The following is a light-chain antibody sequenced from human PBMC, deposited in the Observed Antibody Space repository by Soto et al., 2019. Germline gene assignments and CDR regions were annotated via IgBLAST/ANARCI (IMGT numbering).Light chain of an antibody. CDR2: KAS. CDR1: QSLSSW. J-gene: IGKJ3*01. Sequence: DIPMTQSPSTLSASVGDRVTITCRASQSLSSWLAWYQQKPGKAPKLLIQKASNLESGVPSRFSGSGSGTEFTLTISSLQPDDFATYYCQQYQSYSSFGPGTKVDLK. CDR3: QQYQSYSS. V-gene: IGKV1-5*03.